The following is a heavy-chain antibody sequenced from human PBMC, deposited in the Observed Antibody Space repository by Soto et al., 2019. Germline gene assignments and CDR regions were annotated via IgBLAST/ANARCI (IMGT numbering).Heavy chain of an antibody. CDR2: LHSGGDT. J-gene: IGHJ6*02. D-gene: IGHD3-10*01. Sequence: EVQLVESGGGLVQPGGSLRLSCAASGIPVSSNYMTWVRQAPGKGLEWVSVLHSGGDTYYANSVKGRFTISRQDSTNTLFLQMNSLTPEDTAVYYWARDGPYYSASRMDVWGQGTTVTVSS. CDR3: ARDGPYYSASRMDV. V-gene: IGHV3-53*04. CDR1: GIPVSSNY.